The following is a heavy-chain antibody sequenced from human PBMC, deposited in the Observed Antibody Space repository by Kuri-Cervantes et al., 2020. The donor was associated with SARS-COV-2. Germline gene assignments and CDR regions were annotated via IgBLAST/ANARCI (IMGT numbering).Heavy chain of an antibody. D-gene: IGHD2-2*01. CDR2: ISGSGSYI. Sequence: GESLKISCAASGFSLSRYTMNWVRQAPGKALEWVSSISGSGSYIYYADSVKGRFTISKESGENSLYLHMNSLRGDDTAVYYCAKDGTSYQLLPNWFDPWGQGTLVTVSS. J-gene: IGHJ5*02. CDR3: AKDGTSYQLLPNWFDP. V-gene: IGHV3-21*01. CDR1: GFSLSRYT.